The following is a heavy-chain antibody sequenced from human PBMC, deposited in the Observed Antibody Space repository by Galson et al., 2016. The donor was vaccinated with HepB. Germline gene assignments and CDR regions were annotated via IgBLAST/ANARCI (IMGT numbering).Heavy chain of an antibody. D-gene: IGHD3-10*01. Sequence: PGESLKISCKASGYSFINYWIGWVRQMPGKGLEWMGIIYPGDSDTRYSPSFQGQISISADKSITTAYLQWSSLKASDTAMFYCAGGKGGYYNFDYWGQGTLVTVSS. CDR2: IYPGDSDT. J-gene: IGHJ4*02. V-gene: IGHV5-51*01. CDR3: AGGKGGYYNFDY. CDR1: GYSFINYW.